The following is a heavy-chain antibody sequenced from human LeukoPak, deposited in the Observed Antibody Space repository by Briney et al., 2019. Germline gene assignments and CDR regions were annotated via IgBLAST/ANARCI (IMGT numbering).Heavy chain of an antibody. CDR3: ASSPRSGTYYNDSDAFDI. D-gene: IGHD3-10*01. CDR2: IYYSGST. Sequence: PSETLSLTCTVSGGSISSSSYYWGWIRQPPGKGLEWIGSIYYSGSTYYNPSLKSRVTISVDTSKNQFSLKLSSVTAADTAVYYCASSPRSGTYYNDSDAFDIWGQGTMVTVSS. V-gene: IGHV4-39*01. J-gene: IGHJ3*02. CDR1: GGSISSSSYY.